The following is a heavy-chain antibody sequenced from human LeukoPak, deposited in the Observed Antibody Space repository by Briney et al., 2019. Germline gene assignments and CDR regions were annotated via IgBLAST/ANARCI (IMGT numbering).Heavy chain of an antibody. CDR2: ISWNSGRI. D-gene: IGHD5-24*01. J-gene: IGHJ4*02. V-gene: IGHV3-9*01. CDR1: GFTFDDYA. CDR3: AKGRDGYNGDTDY. Sequence: GGSLRLSCAASGFTFDDYAMHWVRQAPGKGLEWVSGISWNSGRIVYADSVKGRFTNSRDNAKNSLYLQMNSLRPEDTALYYCAKGRDGYNGDTDYWGRGTLVTVSS.